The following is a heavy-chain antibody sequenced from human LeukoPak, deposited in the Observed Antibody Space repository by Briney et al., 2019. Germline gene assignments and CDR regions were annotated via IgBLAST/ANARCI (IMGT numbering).Heavy chain of an antibody. J-gene: IGHJ4*02. CDR3: AKDGEYCTNGVCYIDY. Sequence: GGSLRLSCAASGFTFSSYAMSWVRQAPGKGLEWVSAISGSGGSTYYADSVKGRFTISRDNSKNTLYLQMNSLRAEDTAVYYCAKDGEYCTNGVCYIDYWGQGTLVTVSS. CDR1: GFTFSSYA. D-gene: IGHD2-8*01. CDR2: ISGSGGST. V-gene: IGHV3-23*01.